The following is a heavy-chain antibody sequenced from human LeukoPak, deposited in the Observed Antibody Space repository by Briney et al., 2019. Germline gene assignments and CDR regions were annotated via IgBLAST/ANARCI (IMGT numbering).Heavy chain of an antibody. Sequence: GGSLRLSCAASGFTFSSSWMSWVRQTPGKGLEWVANMNPDGSEKYYVDSVKGRFTISRDNAKNSLYLQMNSLRAEDTAVYYCARRTNYLAFDYWGQGTLVTVSS. D-gene: IGHD4/OR15-4a*01. J-gene: IGHJ4*02. CDR1: GFTFSSSW. V-gene: IGHV3-7*01. CDR2: MNPDGSEK. CDR3: ARRTNYLAFDY.